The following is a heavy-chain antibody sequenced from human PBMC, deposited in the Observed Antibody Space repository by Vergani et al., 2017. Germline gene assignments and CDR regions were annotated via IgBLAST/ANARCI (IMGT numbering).Heavy chain of an antibody. V-gene: IGHV3-30*02. CDR2: IRYDGSSE. Sequence: QVQILQSGGGVVQPGGSLRLSCTLSGFTLNTYGIHWVRQAPGKGLEWVSFIRYDGSSEYYGDSVKGRFTISRDKSQNTVNLQMNSLRTEDTAVYYCTRSECSGTTCYGHYFDLWGHGILVTVSS. D-gene: IGHD2-15*01. CDR1: GFTLNTYG. CDR3: TRSECSGTTCYGHYFDL. J-gene: IGHJ4*01.